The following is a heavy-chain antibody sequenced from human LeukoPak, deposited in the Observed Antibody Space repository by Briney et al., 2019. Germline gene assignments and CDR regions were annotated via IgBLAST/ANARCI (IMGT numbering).Heavy chain of an antibody. CDR3: ARGEQVYSSSSAAFDI. Sequence: ASVKVSCKASGYTFTSYDISWVRQAPGQGLEWMGWISAYNGNTNYAQKLQGRVTMTTDTSTSTAYMELRSLRSDDTAVYYCARGEQVYSSSSAAFDIWGQGTMVTVSS. CDR2: ISAYNGNT. J-gene: IGHJ3*02. CDR1: GYTFTSYD. D-gene: IGHD6-6*01. V-gene: IGHV1-18*01.